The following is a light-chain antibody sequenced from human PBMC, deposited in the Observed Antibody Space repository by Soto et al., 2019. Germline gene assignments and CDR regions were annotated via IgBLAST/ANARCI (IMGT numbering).Light chain of an antibody. CDR1: SSDVGGYNY. V-gene: IGLV2-14*03. CDR3: SSYTTSGTRV. J-gene: IGLJ2*01. CDR2: DVS. Sequence: QSALTQPASVSGSPGQSITISCTGTSSDVGGYNYVSWYQHHPGKAPTLMISDVSDRPSGVSNRFSGSKSGNTASLTISGLQAEDEADYYCSSYTTSGTRVFGGGTKLTVL.